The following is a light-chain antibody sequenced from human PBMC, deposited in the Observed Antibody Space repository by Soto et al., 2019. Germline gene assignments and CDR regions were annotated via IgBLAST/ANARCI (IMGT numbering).Light chain of an antibody. CDR3: QQYDSLPPLFT. J-gene: IGKJ3*01. Sequence: DIQMTQSPSSLSASAGDRVTITCQASQDISKYLNWYQQKPGKAPKLLIYDASNLETGVPSRFSGSGSGTAFTFTVSSLQPEDVATYYCQQYDSLPPLFTFGPGTKGDIK. V-gene: IGKV1-33*01. CDR1: QDISKY. CDR2: DAS.